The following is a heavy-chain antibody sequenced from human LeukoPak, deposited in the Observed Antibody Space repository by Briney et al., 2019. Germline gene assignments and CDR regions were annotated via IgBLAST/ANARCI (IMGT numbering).Heavy chain of an antibody. CDR1: GFTFSNYA. D-gene: IGHD4-17*01. Sequence: GGSLRLSCAASGFTFSNYAVMWVRQAPGQGLEWVSAITSGGAPRYSDSVKGRFTISRDNSKNTLYLQMNSLKAEDTAQYFCARDPNGDYIGAFELWGRGQWSPSLQ. CDR3: ARDPNGDYIGAFEL. CDR2: ITSGGAP. J-gene: IGHJ3*01. V-gene: IGHV3-23*01.